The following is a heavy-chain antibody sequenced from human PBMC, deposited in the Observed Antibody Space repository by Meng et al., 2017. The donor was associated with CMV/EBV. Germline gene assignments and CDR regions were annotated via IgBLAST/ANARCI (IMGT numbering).Heavy chain of an antibody. D-gene: IGHD2-2*01. J-gene: IGHJ5*02. CDR3: AREDIVVVPAATYNWFDP. Sequence: ASVKVSCKASGYTFTGYYMHWVRQAPGQGLEWMGWINPNSGGTNYAQKFQGRVTMTRDTSISTAYMELRRLRSDDTAVYYCAREDIVVVPAATYNWFDPWGQGTLVTVSS. CDR2: INPNSGGT. V-gene: IGHV1-2*02. CDR1: GYTFTGYY.